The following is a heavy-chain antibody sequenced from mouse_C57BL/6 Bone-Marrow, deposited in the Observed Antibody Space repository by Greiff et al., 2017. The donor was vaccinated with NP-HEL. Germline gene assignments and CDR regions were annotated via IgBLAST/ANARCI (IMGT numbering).Heavy chain of an antibody. D-gene: IGHD2-4*01. V-gene: IGHV5-16*01. CDR1: GFTFSDYY. J-gene: IGHJ4*01. Sequence: EVQVVESEGGLVQPGSSMKLSCTASGFTFSDYYMAWVRQVPEMGLEWVANINYDGSSTYYLDSLKSRFIISRDNAKNILYLQMSSLKSEDTATYYCAREGGLRRRTYAMDYWGQGTSVTVSS. CDR3: AREGGLRRRTYAMDY. CDR2: INYDGSST.